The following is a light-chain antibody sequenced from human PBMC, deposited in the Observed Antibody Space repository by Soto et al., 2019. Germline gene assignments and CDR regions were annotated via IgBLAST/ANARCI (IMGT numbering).Light chain of an antibody. CDR1: TSN. Sequence: QSVLTQPPSVSGAPGQTVTISCTGTTSNVHWYQQLPGTAPKLLIFENSIRPSGVPDRFSGSKSGTSASLAISGLQAEDEADYYCQFFDTTLSGSVAFGGGTKVTVL. CDR2: ENS. J-gene: IGLJ3*02. CDR3: QFFDTTLSGSVA. V-gene: IGLV1-40*01.